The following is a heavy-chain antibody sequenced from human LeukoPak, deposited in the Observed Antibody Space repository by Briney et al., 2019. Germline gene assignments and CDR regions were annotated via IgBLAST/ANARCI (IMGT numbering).Heavy chain of an antibody. V-gene: IGHV3-7*01. D-gene: IGHD3-10*01. CDR1: GFTFSSYT. J-gene: IGHJ6*03. CDR2: IKQDGSEK. CDR3: ARSLWFGELSDYYMDV. Sequence: GGSLRLSCAASGFTFSSYTMNWVRQAPGKGPEWVANIKQDGSEKYYVDSVKGRFTISRDNAKNSLYLQMNSLRAEDTAVYYCARSLWFGELSDYYMDVWGKGTTVTVSS.